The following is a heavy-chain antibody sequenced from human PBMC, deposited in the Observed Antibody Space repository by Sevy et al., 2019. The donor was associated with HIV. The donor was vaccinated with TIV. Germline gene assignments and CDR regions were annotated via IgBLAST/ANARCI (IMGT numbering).Heavy chain of an antibody. D-gene: IGHD1-1*01. CDR2: VSYDGNSK. V-gene: IGHV3-30-3*01. CDR3: PRDSGRSWNDAKY. Sequence: GGSLRLSCAASGFSFSSYALHWIRQAPGKGLEWVATVSYDGNSKYYADSVKGRFTISRDNSKNTLYLQMNSLRAEDTAIYYCPRDSGRSWNDAKYRGQGTLVTVSS. CDR1: GFSFSSYA. J-gene: IGHJ4*02.